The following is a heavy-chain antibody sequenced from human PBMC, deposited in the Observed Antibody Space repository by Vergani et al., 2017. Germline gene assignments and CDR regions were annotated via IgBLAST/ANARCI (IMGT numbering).Heavy chain of an antibody. CDR2: ISAYNGNT. Sequence: QVPLVQSGAEVKKPGASVKVFCKASGYTFSTYGISWVRQAPGKGLEWMGWISAYNGNTNYPEKYQGRLTMTTDTSTRTAYMGLRSLRSDDTAVYYCASYLIENDTYGGRGYWGPGTLVTVSS. V-gene: IGHV1-18*01. CDR3: ASYLIENDTYGGRGY. J-gene: IGHJ1*01. D-gene: IGHD2-15*01. CDR1: GYTFSTYG.